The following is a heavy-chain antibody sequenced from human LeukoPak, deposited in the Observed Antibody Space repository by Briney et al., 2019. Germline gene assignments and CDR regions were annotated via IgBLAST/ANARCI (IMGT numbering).Heavy chain of an antibody. CDR3: AKDPYCSGGSCYGAEYFQH. J-gene: IGHJ1*01. CDR1: GFTFSSYA. V-gene: IGHV3-23*01. Sequence: GGSLRLSCAASGFTFSSYATSWVREAPRKGLEWVSAISGSGGSTYYADSVKVRFTISRDNSKNTLYLQMNSLRAEDTAVYYCAKDPYCSGGSCYGAEYFQHWGQGTLVTVSS. CDR2: ISGSGGST. D-gene: IGHD2-15*01.